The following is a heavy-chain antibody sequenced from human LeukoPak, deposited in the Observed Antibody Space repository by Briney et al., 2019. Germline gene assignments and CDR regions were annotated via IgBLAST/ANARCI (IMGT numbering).Heavy chain of an antibody. CDR1: GFTFSSYV. J-gene: IGHJ4*02. Sequence: PGGSLRLSCAASGFTFSSYVMHWVRQAPGKGLEWVAVIWYDGSNKYYADSVKGRFTISRDNSKNTLYLQMNSLRAEDTAIYYCARGGDSSGYYQNFDYWGQGTLVTVSS. V-gene: IGHV3-33*01. D-gene: IGHD3-22*01. CDR2: IWYDGSNK. CDR3: ARGGDSSGYYQNFDY.